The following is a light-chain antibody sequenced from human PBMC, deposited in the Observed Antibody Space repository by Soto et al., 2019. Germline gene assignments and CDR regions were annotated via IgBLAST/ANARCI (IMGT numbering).Light chain of an antibody. CDR3: SSYFSCGCRGI. V-gene: IGLV2-14*01. CDR1: SSDVGDYNY. Sequence: QSVLTQPASVSGSPGQSITISCTGTSSDVGDYNYVSWYRQHPGNAPKLIIYEVSNRPSGISNRFSGSKSGNTASLTISGLSAGDASYYYCSSYFSCGCRGIFGGGTKVTVL. CDR2: EVS. J-gene: IGLJ2*01.